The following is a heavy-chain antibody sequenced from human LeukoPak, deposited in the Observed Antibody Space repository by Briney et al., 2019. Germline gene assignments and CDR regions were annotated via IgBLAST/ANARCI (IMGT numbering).Heavy chain of an antibody. CDR3: ARGRKTTVTHYWYFDL. CDR1: GYTFTSYY. Sequence: ASVKVSCKASGYTFTSYYMHWVRQAPGQGLEWMGWINPNSGGTNYAQKFQGWVTMTRDTSISTAYMELSRLRSDDTAVYYCARGRKTTVTHYWYFDLWGRGTLVTVSS. V-gene: IGHV1-2*04. J-gene: IGHJ2*01. D-gene: IGHD4-17*01. CDR2: INPNSGGT.